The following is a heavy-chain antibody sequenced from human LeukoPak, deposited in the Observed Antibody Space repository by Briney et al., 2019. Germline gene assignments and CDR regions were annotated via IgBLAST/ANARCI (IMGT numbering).Heavy chain of an antibody. CDR3: ARDRRGSGLYYYYGMDV. Sequence: SETLSLTCTVSGGSISSYYWSWIRQPAGKGLEWIGRIYTSGSTNYNPSLKSRVTMSVDTSKNQFSLKLSSVTAADTAVYYCARDRRGSGLYYYYGMDVWGQGTTVTVSS. J-gene: IGHJ6*02. CDR2: IYTSGST. CDR1: GGSISSYY. V-gene: IGHV4-4*07. D-gene: IGHD3-10*01.